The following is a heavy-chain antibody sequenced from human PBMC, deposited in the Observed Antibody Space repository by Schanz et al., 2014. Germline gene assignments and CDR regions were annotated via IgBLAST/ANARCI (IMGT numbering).Heavy chain of an antibody. Sequence: EVQLEESGGGLVKPGGSLKLSCAASRLNFNNAWMHWVRQAPGKGLEWVAIIDGRGITTFYADSVKGRFTISRDNAKNTVYLQMNSLRDDDTAVYYCAKRFHCSGSHPFDYWGQGTLVTVSS. CDR2: IDGRGITT. CDR3: AKRFHCSGSHPFDY. V-gene: IGHV3-23*04. CDR1: RLNFNNAW. D-gene: IGHD3-10*02. J-gene: IGHJ4*02.